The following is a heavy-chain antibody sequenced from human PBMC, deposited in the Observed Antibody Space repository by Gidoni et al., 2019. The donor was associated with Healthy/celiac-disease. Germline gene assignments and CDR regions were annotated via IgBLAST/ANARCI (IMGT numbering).Heavy chain of an antibody. V-gene: IGHV3-23*01. CDR1: GFTFSSYA. D-gene: IGHD4-17*01. CDR2: ISGSGGST. J-gene: IGHJ4*02. Sequence: EVQLLESGGGLVKPGGSLRLSCAASGFTFSSYAMSWVRQAPGKGLEWVSAISGSGGSTYYADSVKGRFTISRDNSKNTLYLQMNSLRAEDTAVYYCAAAYGDYPFYFDYWGQGTLVTVSS. CDR3: AAAYGDYPFYFDY.